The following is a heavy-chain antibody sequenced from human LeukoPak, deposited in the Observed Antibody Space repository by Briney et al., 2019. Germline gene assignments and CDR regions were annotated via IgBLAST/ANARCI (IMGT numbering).Heavy chain of an antibody. J-gene: IGHJ4*02. D-gene: IGHD6-13*01. CDR3: ARDVFSGSSWYVGY. CDR2: IYHSGST. V-gene: IGHV4-38-2*02. CDR1: GSSISHNYY. Sequence: SETLSLTCSVSGSSISHNYYWGWVRQPPGKGLEWIGSIYHSGSTYYNPSLRSRVTISVDTSKNQFSLKLSSVTAADTAVYYCARDVFSGSSWYVGYWGQGTLVTVS.